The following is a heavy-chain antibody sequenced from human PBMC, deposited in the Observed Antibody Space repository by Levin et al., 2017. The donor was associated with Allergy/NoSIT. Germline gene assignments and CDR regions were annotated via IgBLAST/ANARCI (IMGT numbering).Heavy chain of an antibody. D-gene: IGHD3-22*01. V-gene: IGHV4-39*01. CDR1: GGSISSSDYY. Sequence: SETLSLTCTVSGGSISSSDYYWGWIRQPPGKGLEWIGHVYYRGNTYYNPSLKSRVTISADTSKNKFSLKLSSVTAADTAVYYCAGRFTFYYDSSGYYYAPNFDYWGLGTLVTVSS. J-gene: IGHJ4*02. CDR3: AGRFTFYYDSSGYYYAPNFDY. CDR2: VYYRGNT.